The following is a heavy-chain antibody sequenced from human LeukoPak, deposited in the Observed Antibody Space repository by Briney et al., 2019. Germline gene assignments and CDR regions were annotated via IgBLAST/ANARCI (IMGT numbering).Heavy chain of an antibody. CDR1: GGTFSSYA. V-gene: IGHV1-69*04. CDR3: ARDRRSTTVVTNFDY. CDR2: IIPILGIA. Sequence: SVKVSCKASGGTFSSYAISWVRQAPGQGLEWMGRIIPILGIANYAQKFQGRVTITADKSTSTAYMELSSLRSEDTDVYYCARDRRSTTVVTNFDYWGQGTLVTVSS. J-gene: IGHJ4*02. D-gene: IGHD4-17*01.